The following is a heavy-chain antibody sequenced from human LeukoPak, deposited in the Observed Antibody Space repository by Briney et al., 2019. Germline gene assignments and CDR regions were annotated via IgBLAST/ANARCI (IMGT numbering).Heavy chain of an antibody. CDR1: GGSISSSSYY. CDR3: ASSRGYLKSGGWYFDV. V-gene: IGHV4-39*07. D-gene: IGHD5-12*01. Sequence: SETLSLTCTVSGGSISSSSYYWGWIRQPPGKGLEWIGSIYYSGSTYYNPSLKSRVTISVDTSKNQFSLKLRSVTAADTAVYYCASSRGYLKSGGWYFDVWGRGTLVSVSS. J-gene: IGHJ2*01. CDR2: IYYSGST.